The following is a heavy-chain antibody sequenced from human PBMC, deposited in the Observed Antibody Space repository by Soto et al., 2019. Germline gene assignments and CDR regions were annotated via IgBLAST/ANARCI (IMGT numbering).Heavy chain of an antibody. Sequence: SETLSLTCTVSGGSISSYYWSWIRQPPGKXLEWIGYIYYSGSTNYNPSLKSRVTISVDTSKNQFSLKLSSVTAADTAVYYCARDRVYYGSGSYYNYYYGMDVWGQGTTVTVSS. CDR2: IYYSGST. V-gene: IGHV4-59*01. J-gene: IGHJ6*02. D-gene: IGHD3-10*01. CDR1: GGSISSYY. CDR3: ARDRVYYGSGSYYNYYYGMDV.